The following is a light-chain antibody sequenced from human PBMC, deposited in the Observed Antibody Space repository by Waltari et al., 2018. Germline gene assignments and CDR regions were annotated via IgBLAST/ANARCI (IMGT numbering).Light chain of an antibody. CDR2: GAS. CDR1: QSISSY. V-gene: IGKV1-39*01. CDR3: QQSSSTPPWT. J-gene: IGKJ1*01. Sequence: DIQMTQSPSSLSASVGDRVTITCRASQSISSYLNWYQQKPGKAPKLLIYGASSLQSGVPSRFSGSGSGTEFTLTISSLQPEDFATYYCQQSSSTPPWTFGQGTKVEI.